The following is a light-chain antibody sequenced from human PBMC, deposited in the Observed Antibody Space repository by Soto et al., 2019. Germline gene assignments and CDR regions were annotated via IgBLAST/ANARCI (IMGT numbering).Light chain of an antibody. J-gene: IGKJ5*01. CDR1: QDIRSY. V-gene: IGKV1-9*01. CDR3: QQLNSFPIT. Sequence: DIQLTQAPSFLSSSGGGTGTITFRASQDIRSYLAWYQQKAGRAPKLLIYAASTLQSEVPSRFSGSGSGTEFTLTISSLQPEDFATYYCQQLNSFPITFGQGTRLEIK. CDR2: AAS.